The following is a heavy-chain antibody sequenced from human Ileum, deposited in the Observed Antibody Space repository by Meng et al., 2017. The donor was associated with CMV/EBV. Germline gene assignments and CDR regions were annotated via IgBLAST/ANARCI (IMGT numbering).Heavy chain of an antibody. D-gene: IGHD2-15*01. CDR1: GFTFSGYW. J-gene: IGHJ5*02. V-gene: IGHV3-7*01. CDR3: ARGYSRFDP. CDR2: IKQDGSEK. Sequence: GESLKISCSASGFTFSGYWMTWVRQAPGKGLEWVANIKQDGSEKYYVDSVKGRFTISRDNAKNSLYLQMNSLRAEDTAVYYCARGYSRFDPWGQGTLVTGSS.